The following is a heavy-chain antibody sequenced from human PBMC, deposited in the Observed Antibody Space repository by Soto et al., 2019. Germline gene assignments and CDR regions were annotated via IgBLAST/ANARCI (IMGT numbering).Heavy chain of an antibody. CDR1: GDSVSSNSAA. Sequence: SQTLSLSCAISGDSVSSNSAAWNWSRQSPSRGLEWLGRTYYRSKWYNDYAVSVKSRITINPDTSKNQFSLQLNSVTPEDTAVYYCARDRADFDGRSEKYYYRDVWGKGTTVTVSS. V-gene: IGHV6-1*01. J-gene: IGHJ6*03. D-gene: IGHD3-9*01. CDR3: ARDRADFDGRSEKYYYRDV. CDR2: TYYRSKWYN.